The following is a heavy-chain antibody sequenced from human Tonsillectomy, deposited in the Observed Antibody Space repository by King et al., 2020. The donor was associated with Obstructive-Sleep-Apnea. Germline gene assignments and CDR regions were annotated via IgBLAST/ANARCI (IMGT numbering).Heavy chain of an antibody. Sequence: VQLVESGGVVVQPGGSLRLSCSASGFTFDDYTMHWVRQVPGKGLEWCSLISLDGGTTYYADSLNGRFTISIDNSKNSLYLQMNSLRTVDTALYYCAKVSDQLELRSSFDYWGQGTLVTVPS. CDR1: GFTFDDYT. D-gene: IGHD1-7*01. CDR3: AKVSDQLELRSSFDY. CDR2: ISLDGGTT. J-gene: IGHJ4*02. V-gene: IGHV3-43*01.